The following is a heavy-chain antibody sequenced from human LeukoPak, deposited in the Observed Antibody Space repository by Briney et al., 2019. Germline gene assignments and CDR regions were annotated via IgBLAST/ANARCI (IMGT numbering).Heavy chain of an antibody. CDR3: AKSYDSSGPPFDY. Sequence: GGSLRLSCAASGFTFSSYAMRWVRHAPGKGLEWVSAISGSGGSTYYADSVKGRFTISRDNSKNTLYLQMNSLRAEDTAVYYCAKSYDSSGPPFDYWGQGTLVTVSS. J-gene: IGHJ4*02. CDR2: ISGSGGST. D-gene: IGHD3-22*01. CDR1: GFTFSSYA. V-gene: IGHV3-23*01.